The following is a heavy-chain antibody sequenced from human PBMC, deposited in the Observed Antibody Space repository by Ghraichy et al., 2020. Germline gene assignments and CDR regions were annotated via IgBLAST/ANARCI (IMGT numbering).Heavy chain of an antibody. V-gene: IGHV1-69*13. CDR2: IIPIFGTA. D-gene: IGHD3-22*01. CDR1: GGTFSSYA. CDR3: AREGADSSDDGSHYYYGMDV. Sequence: SVKVSCKASGGTFSSYAISWVRQAPGQGLEWMGGIIPIFGTANYAQKFQGRVTITADESTSTAYMELSSLRSEDTAVYYCAREGADSSDDGSHYYYGMDVWGQGTTVTVSS. J-gene: IGHJ6*02.